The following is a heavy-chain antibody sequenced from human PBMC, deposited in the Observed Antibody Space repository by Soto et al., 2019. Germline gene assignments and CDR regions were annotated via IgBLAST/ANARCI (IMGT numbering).Heavy chain of an antibody. D-gene: IGHD2-15*01. Sequence: PSETLSLTCTVSGGSISSSNYYWGWIRQPPGKGLEWIGSIYNSGSTSYNPSLKSRVTISVDTSKNQFSLTLCSVTAADTAVYHCARLGGDCSGGTCYSAYSYYGMDVWGQGTTVTVSS. CDR3: ARLGGDCSGGTCYSAYSYYGMDV. CDR2: IYNSGST. J-gene: IGHJ6*02. V-gene: IGHV4-39*01. CDR1: GGSISSSNYY.